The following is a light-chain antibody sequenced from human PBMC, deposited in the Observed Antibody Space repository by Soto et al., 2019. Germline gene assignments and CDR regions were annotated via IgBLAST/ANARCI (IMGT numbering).Light chain of an antibody. CDR3: QLYGTSPH. Sequence: EIVLTQSPGTLSLSPGERATLSCRASQTVSSTYLAWYQQKPGQPPRLLIYDASSRATGIPDRFSGSGSGKHVTLAISRLEPDDCAVYYCQLYGTSPHFAGGTKVQIK. V-gene: IGKV3-20*01. J-gene: IGKJ4*01. CDR2: DAS. CDR1: QTVSSTY.